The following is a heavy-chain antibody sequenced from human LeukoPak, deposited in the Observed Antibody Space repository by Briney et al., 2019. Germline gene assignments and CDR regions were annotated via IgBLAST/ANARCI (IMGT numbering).Heavy chain of an antibody. J-gene: IGHJ4*02. V-gene: IGHV1-69*13. CDR1: GYTFTSYD. CDR3: AKVERDDILTGSDY. Sequence: SVKVSCKASGYTFTSYDINWVRQATGQGLEWMGGIIPIFGTANYAQKFQGRVTITADESTSTAYMELSSLRSEDTAVYYCAKVERDDILTGSDYWGQGTLVTVSS. D-gene: IGHD3-9*01. CDR2: IIPIFGTA.